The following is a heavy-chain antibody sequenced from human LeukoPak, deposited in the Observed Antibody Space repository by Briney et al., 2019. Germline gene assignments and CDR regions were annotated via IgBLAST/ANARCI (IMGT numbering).Heavy chain of an antibody. CDR2: IIPIFGTA. CDR1: GGTFSSYA. J-gene: IGHJ4*02. V-gene: IGHV1-69*13. D-gene: IGHD5-18*01. CDR3: ARDAGSYGYHFDY. Sequence: SVKVSCKASGGTFSSYAISWVRQAPGQGLEWMGGIIPIFGTANYAQKFQGRVTITADESTSTAYMELSSLRSEDTAVYYCARDAGSYGYHFDYWGQGTLVTVSS.